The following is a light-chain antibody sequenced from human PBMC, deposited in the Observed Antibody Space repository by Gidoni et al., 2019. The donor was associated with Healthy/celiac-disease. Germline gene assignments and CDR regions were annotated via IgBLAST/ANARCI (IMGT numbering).Light chain of an antibody. CDR3: QQYGSSPYT. CDR1: QRVSSSY. V-gene: IGKV3-20*01. Sequence: MVLLRSPGTLSLSPGERATLSCRSSQRVSSSYLARYQQNRGQPPRLLIYGASSRATRIPDRFSGSGSETNFNLTSSGAEHEDFAVYYCQQYGSSPYTFGQGTKLEIK. J-gene: IGKJ2*01. CDR2: GAS.